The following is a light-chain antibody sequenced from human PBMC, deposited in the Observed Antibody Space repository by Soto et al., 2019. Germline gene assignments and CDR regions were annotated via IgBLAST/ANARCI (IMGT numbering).Light chain of an antibody. V-gene: IGKV3-11*01. CDR3: QQRSNWPGT. Sequence: EIVLTQSPATLSLSPGERATLSCWASQSVSSYLAWYQQKPGQAPRLLIYDASNRATGIPARFSGSASGTDFTLTISSREPEDLAVYYCQQRSNWPGTFGQGTKVEMK. CDR1: QSVSSY. CDR2: DAS. J-gene: IGKJ1*01.